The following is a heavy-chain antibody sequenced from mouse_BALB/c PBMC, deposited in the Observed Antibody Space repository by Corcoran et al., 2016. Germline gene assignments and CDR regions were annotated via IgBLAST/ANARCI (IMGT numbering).Heavy chain of an antibody. CDR1: GFNITDTY. J-gene: IGHJ2*01. CDR2: IDPANGST. V-gene: IGHV14-3*02. CDR3: GRWREGCYVVV. Sequence: DVQLQQSGAELVKPGASVKLSCTATGFNITDTYMHWVNQRPEQGLEWIGRIDPANGSTKYDPTFQGKATMTADTSSNTVFLHLSSLTSDATAVYYCGRWREGCYVVVWGQGTTLTVSS. D-gene: IGHD2-12*01.